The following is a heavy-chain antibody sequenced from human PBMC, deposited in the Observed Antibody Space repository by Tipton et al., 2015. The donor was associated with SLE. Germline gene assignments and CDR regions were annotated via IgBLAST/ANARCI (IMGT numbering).Heavy chain of an antibody. Sequence: SLRLSCAASGFTVSSNYMSWVRQAPGKGLEWVSVIYSGGSTYYADSVKGRFTISRDNSKNTLYLQMNSLRAEDTAVYYCARHVDTAMAYDYWGQGTLVTVSS. J-gene: IGHJ4*02. V-gene: IGHV3-66*04. D-gene: IGHD5-18*01. CDR2: IYSGGST. CDR1: GFTVSSNY. CDR3: ARHVDTAMAYDY.